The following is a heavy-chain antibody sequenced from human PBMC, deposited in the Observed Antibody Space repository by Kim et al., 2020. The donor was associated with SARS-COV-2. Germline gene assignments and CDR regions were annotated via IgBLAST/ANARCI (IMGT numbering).Heavy chain of an antibody. V-gene: IGHV3-33*01. J-gene: IGHJ4*02. CDR3: ARDVFDY. Sequence: DGSNKYYAASAKGPFTISRDNSKNTLYLQMNGLRAEDTAVYYCARDVFDYWGQGTLVTVSS. CDR2: DGSNK.